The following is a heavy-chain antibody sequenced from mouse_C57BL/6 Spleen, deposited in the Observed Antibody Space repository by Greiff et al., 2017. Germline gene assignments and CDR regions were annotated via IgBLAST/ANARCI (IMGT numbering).Heavy chain of an antibody. J-gene: IGHJ1*03. CDR2: IWWDDDK. V-gene: IGHV8-8*01. Sequence: QVTLKECGPGILQPSQTLSLTCSFSGFSLSTFGLGVGWIRQPSGKGLEWLAHIWWDDDKYYNPALKSRLTISKDTSKNQVFLKIANVDTADTATYYCARNYGSSYDWYFDVWGTGTTVTVSS. CDR1: GFSLSTFGLG. D-gene: IGHD1-1*01. CDR3: ARNYGSSYDWYFDV.